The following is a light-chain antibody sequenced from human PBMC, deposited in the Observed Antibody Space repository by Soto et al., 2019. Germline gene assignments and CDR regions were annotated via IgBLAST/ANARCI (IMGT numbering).Light chain of an antibody. V-gene: IGKV3-15*01. J-gene: IGKJ4*01. Sequence: PATWTEPPELSATPSSRASQSVISNLAWYQQKPGQAPRLLIYGASTRATGIPARFSGSGSGTEFNLTIISLQSEDFALYFRQIYDTWPLTVGRGTKVDNK. CDR3: QIYDTWPLT. CDR2: GAS. CDR1: QSVISN.